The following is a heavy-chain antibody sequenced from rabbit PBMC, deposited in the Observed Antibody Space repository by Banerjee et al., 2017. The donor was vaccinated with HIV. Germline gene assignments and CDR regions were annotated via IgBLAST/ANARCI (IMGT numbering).Heavy chain of an antibody. J-gene: IGHJ4*01. V-gene: IGHV1S45*01. D-gene: IGHD4-2*01. CDR3: ARDLSYAGIDYYFSL. CDR2: INTGSGST. Sequence: QEQLEESGGGLVQPEGSLTLTCTASGFSFSSSYWICWVRQAPGKGLEWIGCINTGSGSTYYASWAKGRFTISKTSSTTVTLQMTSLTAADTATYFCARDLSYAGIDYYFSLRGPGTLVTVS. CDR1: GFSFSSSYW.